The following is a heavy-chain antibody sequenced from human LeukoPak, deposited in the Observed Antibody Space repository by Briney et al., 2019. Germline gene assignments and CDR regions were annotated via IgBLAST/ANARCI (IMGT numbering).Heavy chain of an antibody. V-gene: IGHV3-30-3*01. D-gene: IGHD3-22*01. J-gene: IGHJ4*02. Sequence: PGRSLRLSCVASGFTFSSDAMHWVRQTPGKGLEWVAVISYDGNEKYQVDSVKGRFTISRDNSKNTLYLQMNSLRVEDTAVYYCARGGGYYDSSGYYHFDYWGQGTLVTVSS. CDR2: ISYDGNEK. CDR1: GFTFSSDA. CDR3: ARGGGYYDSSGYYHFDY.